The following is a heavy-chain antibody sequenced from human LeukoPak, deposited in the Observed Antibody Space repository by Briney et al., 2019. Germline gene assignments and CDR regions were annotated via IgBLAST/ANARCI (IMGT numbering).Heavy chain of an antibody. Sequence: GGSLRLSCAASGFTVSSNYMSWVRQAPGKGLEWVSVIYSGGSTYYADSVKGRFTISRDNSKNTLYPQMNSLRAEDTAVYYCAHYYDRRGAFDIWGQGTMVTVSS. CDR1: GFTVSSNY. V-gene: IGHV3-66*02. CDR2: IYSGGST. D-gene: IGHD3-22*01. J-gene: IGHJ3*02. CDR3: AHYYDRRGAFDI.